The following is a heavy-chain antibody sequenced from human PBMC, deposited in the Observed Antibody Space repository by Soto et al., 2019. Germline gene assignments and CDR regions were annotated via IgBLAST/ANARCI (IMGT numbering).Heavy chain of an antibody. CDR3: AKDGRQVVAATSPAYFDY. CDR2: ISWNSGSI. Sequence: GGSLRLSCAASGFTFDDYAMHWVRQAPGKGLEWVSGISWNSGSIGYADSGKGRFTISRDNAKNSLYLQMNSLRAEDTALYYCAKDGRQVVAATSPAYFDYWGQGTLVTVSS. J-gene: IGHJ4*02. D-gene: IGHD2-15*01. CDR1: GFTFDDYA. V-gene: IGHV3-9*01.